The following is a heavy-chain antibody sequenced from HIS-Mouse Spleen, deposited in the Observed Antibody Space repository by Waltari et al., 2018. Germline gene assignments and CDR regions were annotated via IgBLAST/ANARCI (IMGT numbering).Heavy chain of an antibody. D-gene: IGHD6-13*01. V-gene: IGHV4-39*07. CDR1: GGSTSSSSYY. Sequence: QLQLQESGPGLVKPSETLSLTCTVPGGSTSSSSYYWGWFRQPPGKGLEWIGSIYYSGSTYYNPSLKSRVTISVDTSKNQFSLKLSSVTAADTAVYYCAREIPYSSSWYDWYFDLWGRGTLVTVSS. J-gene: IGHJ2*01. CDR2: IYYSGST. CDR3: AREIPYSSSWYDWYFDL.